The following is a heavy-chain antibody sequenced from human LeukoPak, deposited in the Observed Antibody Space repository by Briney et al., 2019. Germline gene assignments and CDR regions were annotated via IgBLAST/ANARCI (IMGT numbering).Heavy chain of an antibody. D-gene: IGHD5-24*01. J-gene: IGHJ4*02. Sequence: GGSLRLSCAASGFTFDDYGMSWVRQAPGKGLEWVSGINWNGGSTIYYADSVKGRFTISRDNAKNSLYLQMNSLRAEDTAVYYCAKSQRWLQHSPDYWGQGTLVTVSS. CDR1: GFTFDDYG. CDR3: AKSQRWLQHSPDY. V-gene: IGHV3-20*04. CDR2: INWNGGSTI.